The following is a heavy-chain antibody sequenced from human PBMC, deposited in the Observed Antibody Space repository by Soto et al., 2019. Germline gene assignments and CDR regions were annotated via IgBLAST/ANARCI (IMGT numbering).Heavy chain of an antibody. D-gene: IGHD1-26*01. CDR3: ERQKVGATGDFDY. V-gene: IGHV4-39*01. CDR2: IYYSGST. Sequence: QVQLQESGPGLVKPSETLSLTCTVSGGSISSSSYYWGWIRQPPGKGLEWIGSIYYSGSTYYNPSLKSRVTVSVDTSKNQFYLKLSSVTAADTAVYYCERQKVGATGDFDYWGQGTLVTVSS. CDR1: GGSISSSSYY. J-gene: IGHJ4*02.